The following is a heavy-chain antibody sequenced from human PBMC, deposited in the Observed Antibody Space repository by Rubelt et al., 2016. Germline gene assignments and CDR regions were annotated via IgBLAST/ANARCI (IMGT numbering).Heavy chain of an antibody. CDR2: ISYDGSDK. V-gene: IGHV3-30*04. D-gene: IGHD5-12*01. CDR3: ARSYGYDLGSYFDF. CDR1: GFTFSSYA. J-gene: IGHJ4*02. Sequence: VQLLESGGGLVQPGGSLRLSCAASGFTFSSYAMTWVRQAPGKGLEWVAVISYDGSDKYYVDSVKGRFTISRDNSKNTLFLQMNSLRAEDTAVYYCARSYGYDLGSYFDFWGQGTLVIVSS.